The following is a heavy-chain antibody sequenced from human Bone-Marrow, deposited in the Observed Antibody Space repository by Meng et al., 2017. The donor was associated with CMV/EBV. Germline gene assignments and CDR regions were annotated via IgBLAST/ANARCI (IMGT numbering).Heavy chain of an antibody. V-gene: IGHV4-38-2*02. CDR3: ARSPRSVNWFEP. D-gene: IGHD3-3*01. Sequence: SETLSLTCTVSGYSISSGYYWGWIRQPPGKGLEWIGSIYHSGSTYYNPSLKSRVTISVDTSKDQFSLKLSSVTAADTAVYYCARSPRSVNWFEPWGQLTLVSVSS. CDR1: GYSISSGYY. CDR2: IYHSGST. J-gene: IGHJ5*02.